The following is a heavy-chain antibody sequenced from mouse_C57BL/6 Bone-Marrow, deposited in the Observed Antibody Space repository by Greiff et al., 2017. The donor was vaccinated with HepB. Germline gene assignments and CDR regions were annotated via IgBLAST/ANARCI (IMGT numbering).Heavy chain of an antibody. CDR2: ISYDGSN. CDR1: GYSITSGYY. Sequence: ESGPGLVKPSQSLSLTCSVTGYSITSGYYWNWIRQFPGNKLEWMGYISYDGSNNYNPSLKNRISITRDTSKNQFFLKLNSVTTEDTATYYCARDRGLRRYYAMDYWGQGTSVTVSS. J-gene: IGHJ4*01. V-gene: IGHV3-6*01. D-gene: IGHD2-4*01. CDR3: ARDRGLRRYYAMDY.